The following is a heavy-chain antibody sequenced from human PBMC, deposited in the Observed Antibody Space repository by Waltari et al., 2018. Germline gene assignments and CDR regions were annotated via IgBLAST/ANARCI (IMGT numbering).Heavy chain of an antibody. CDR1: GGSIHRTYNY. CDR2: HYYSGST. CDR3: VQLPGY. Sequence: QVQLQESGPGLVKPSETLSLTCTVSGGSIHRTYNYWGWIPQPPGKGLEWIGSHYYSGSTHYNPSLKSRVTISVDTSKNQFSLKLTSVTAADTAVYYCVQLPGYWGQGILVTVSS. J-gene: IGHJ4*02. V-gene: IGHV4-39*01. D-gene: IGHD2-15*01.